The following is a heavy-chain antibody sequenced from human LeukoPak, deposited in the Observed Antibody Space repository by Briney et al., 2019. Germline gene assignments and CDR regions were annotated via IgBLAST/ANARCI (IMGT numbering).Heavy chain of an antibody. CDR3: ARAVAIFGVVNQGAFDI. CDR1: GGSISSYY. V-gene: IGHV4-59*12. D-gene: IGHD3-3*01. Sequence: SETLSLTCTVSGGSISSYYWSWIRQPPGKGLEWIGYIYYSGSTNYNPSLKSRVTMSVDTSKNQFSLKLSSVTAADTAVYYCARAVAIFGVVNQGAFDIWGQGTMVTVSS. CDR2: IYYSGST. J-gene: IGHJ3*02.